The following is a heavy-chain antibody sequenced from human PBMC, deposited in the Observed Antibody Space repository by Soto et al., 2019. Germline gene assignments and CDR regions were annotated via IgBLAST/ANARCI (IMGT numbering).Heavy chain of an antibody. CDR2: IYSGGST. V-gene: IGHV3-66*01. D-gene: IGHD3-16*01. J-gene: IGHJ4*02. CDR3: ARDFGGRHPSDY. CDR1: GFTVSSNY. Sequence: EVQLVESGGGLVQPGGSLRLSCAASGFTVSSNYMSWVRQAPGKGLEWVSVIYSGGSTYYADSVKGRFTISRDNSKNTLYLQMNSLRAEDTAVYYSARDFGGRHPSDYWGQGTLVTVSS.